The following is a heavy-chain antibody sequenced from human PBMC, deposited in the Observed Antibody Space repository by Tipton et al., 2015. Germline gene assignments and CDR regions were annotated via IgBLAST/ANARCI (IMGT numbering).Heavy chain of an antibody. CDR2: IYYTGGT. CDR1: GGSISGYF. V-gene: IGHV4-59*01. CDR3: ARDPGVGSGWSQQGDF. D-gene: IGHD6-19*01. J-gene: IGHJ4*02. Sequence: TLSLTCTVSGGSISGYFWTWIRQSPGKGLEWIGFIYYTGGTDYNPSLKSRVTMSVDTSKKQFSLKLTSVTAADTAIYYCARDPGVGSGWSQQGDFWGRGTLVTVSS.